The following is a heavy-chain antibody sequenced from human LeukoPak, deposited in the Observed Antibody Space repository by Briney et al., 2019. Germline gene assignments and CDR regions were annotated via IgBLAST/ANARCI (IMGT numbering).Heavy chain of an antibody. V-gene: IGHV3-23*01. CDR3: AKIRDGYNYYSDY. CDR1: GFIFSNYG. CDR2: ISGSGGST. J-gene: IGHJ4*02. D-gene: IGHD5-24*01. Sequence: GGSLRLSCAASGFIFSNYGMSWVRQAPGKGLEWVSGISGSGGSTYYADSVKGRFTISRDNSKNTLYLQMNSLRAKDTAVYYCAKIRDGYNYYSDYWGQGTLVTVSS.